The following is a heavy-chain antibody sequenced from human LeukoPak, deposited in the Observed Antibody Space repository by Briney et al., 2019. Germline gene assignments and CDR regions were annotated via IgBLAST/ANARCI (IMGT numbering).Heavy chain of an antibody. V-gene: IGHV3-11*01. Sequence: PGGSLRLSCAASGFTFSDYYMSWIRQAPGKGLEWVSYISSSGSTIYYADSVKGRFTISRDNAKNSLYLQMNSLRAEDTAVYYCARDSYYYDSSGYSAEYFQHWGQGTLVTVSS. CDR3: ARDSYYYDSSGYSAEYFQH. J-gene: IGHJ1*01. CDR2: ISSSGSTI. CDR1: GFTFSDYY. D-gene: IGHD3-22*01.